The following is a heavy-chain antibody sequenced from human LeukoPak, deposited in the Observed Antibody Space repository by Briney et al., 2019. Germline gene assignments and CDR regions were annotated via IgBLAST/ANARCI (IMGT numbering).Heavy chain of an antibody. V-gene: IGHV5-51*01. CDR2: IYPGDSAT. J-gene: IGHJ6*03. CDR1: GYSFTSYW. Sequence: GESLQISCKGSGYSFTSYWSGWVRQIPGKGLEWMGIIYPGDSATRNSPSFQGQVTISTDKSISTAYLQWSSLKASDTAMYYCARLSGGHSSIWSTHYSYYYMDVWGRGTTVTVSS. D-gene: IGHD6-13*01. CDR3: ARLSGGHSSIWSTHYSYYYMDV.